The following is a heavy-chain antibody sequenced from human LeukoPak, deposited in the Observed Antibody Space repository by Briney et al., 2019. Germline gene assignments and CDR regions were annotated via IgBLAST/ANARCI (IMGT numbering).Heavy chain of an antibody. CDR3: ARSRVWSDYWGYFDY. D-gene: IGHD3-3*01. V-gene: IGHV4-59*01. J-gene: IGHJ4*02. CDR1: GGSIRSYY. CDR2: IYHSGST. Sequence: SETLSLTRTVSGGSIRSYYWSWVRQPPGKGLEWIGYIYHSGSTNYNPSLKSRVNLSVDMAKNQISLKMSSVTAADTAVYYCARSRVWSDYWGYFDYWGQGTLVTVSS.